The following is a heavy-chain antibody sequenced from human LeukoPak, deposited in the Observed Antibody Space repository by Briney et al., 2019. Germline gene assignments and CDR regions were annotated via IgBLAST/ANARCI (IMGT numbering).Heavy chain of an antibody. J-gene: IGHJ4*02. Sequence: ASETLSLTCTVSGYSISNGYYWGWIRQPPGKGLEWVGSIYHRGSTYYNPSLTSRVTISLDRSKKKFSLKLTSVTAADAAVYFCARGAEYYAIWRGYAGYSDYWGQGTLVTVSS. V-gene: IGHV4-38-2*02. CDR1: GYSISNGYY. CDR2: IYHRGST. D-gene: IGHD3-3*01. CDR3: ARGAEYYAIWRGYAGYSDY.